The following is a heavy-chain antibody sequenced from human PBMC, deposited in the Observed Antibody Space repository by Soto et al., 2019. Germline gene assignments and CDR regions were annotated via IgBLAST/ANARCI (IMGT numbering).Heavy chain of an antibody. J-gene: IGHJ4*02. CDR3: ARAGYCGPGCYYYFDY. CDR2: ITGSGGTI. D-gene: IGHD2-21*02. CDR1: GFSFSRYA. V-gene: IGHV3-23*01. Sequence: DVHLLESGGGLVQPGGSLRLSCAASGFSFSRYAMIWVRQAPGKGQEWVSGITGSGGTIEYAASVKGRFTISRDNSKNTVDLQMNSLRVEDTSVYYCARAGYCGPGCYYYFDYWGQGTLVTVSS.